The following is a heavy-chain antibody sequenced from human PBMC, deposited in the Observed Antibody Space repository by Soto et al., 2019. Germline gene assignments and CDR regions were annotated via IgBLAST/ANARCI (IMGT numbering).Heavy chain of an antibody. CDR3: AKDRGPGGIYYCGGGMDV. Sequence: DSVKGRFTISRDNSKNTLYLQLTSLRADDTAVYYCAKDRGPGGIYYCGGGMDVWGQGTTVTVSS. V-gene: IGHV3-30*02. J-gene: IGHJ6*02. D-gene: IGHD1-26*01.